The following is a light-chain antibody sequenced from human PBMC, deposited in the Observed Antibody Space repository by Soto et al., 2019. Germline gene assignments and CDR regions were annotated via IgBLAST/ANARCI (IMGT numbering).Light chain of an antibody. J-gene: IGKJ4*01. CDR3: QLYNTYWGT. CDR2: DAS. V-gene: IGKV1-5*01. CDR1: QTIGSR. Sequence: DIQMTQSPSTLSASVGDRLTITCRASQTIGSRLAWYQQKSGKAPKLLIFDASSLQSGVPSRFSGSGSGTEFTLTISSLQPDDFATYYGQLYNTYWGTFGGGTKVEIK.